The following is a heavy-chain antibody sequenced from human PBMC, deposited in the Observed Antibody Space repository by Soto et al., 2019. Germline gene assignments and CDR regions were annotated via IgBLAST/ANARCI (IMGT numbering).Heavy chain of an antibody. CDR1: GFTFSSFA. CDR3: AKVRYRSWYFDN. J-gene: IGHJ4*02. Sequence: PGGSLRLSCAASGFTFSSFAMSWVRQAPGKGLEWVSTVRASDATTSYADSVKGRFTVSRDNSNSTLLLHMNSLRVEDTALYYCAKVRYRSWYFDNWGQGTLVTVSS. CDR2: VRASDATT. D-gene: IGHD6-13*01. V-gene: IGHV3-23*01.